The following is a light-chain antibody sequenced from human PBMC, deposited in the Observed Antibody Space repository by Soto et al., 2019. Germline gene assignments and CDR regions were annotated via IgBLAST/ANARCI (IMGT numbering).Light chain of an antibody. V-gene: IGLV2-14*01. CDR3: SSYTISSIDYI. Sequence: QSALTQPASVSGSPGQSITISCTGTSSDVGGYNYVSWYQQHPGKAPKLMIYEVSNRPSGVSNRFSGSKSGNTAYLTISGIKAEDEDAYYCSSYTISSIDYICGTGTKVTVL. J-gene: IGLJ1*01. CDR1: SSDVGGYNY. CDR2: EVS.